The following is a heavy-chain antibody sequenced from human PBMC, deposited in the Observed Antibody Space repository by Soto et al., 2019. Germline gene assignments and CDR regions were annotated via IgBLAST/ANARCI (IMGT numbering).Heavy chain of an antibody. D-gene: IGHD2-15*01. Sequence: QLVESGGRGVQPGRSLRLSCEASEFTFSSYAMHWVRQAPGRGLEWVALISFDGRKEYYADSVKGRFIVSRDNSRSMVYLQMDSLRPDDTAIYYCARPIPRWRYHYGMDVWGQGTTVTVSS. CDR3: ARPIPRWRYHYGMDV. CDR2: ISFDGRKE. V-gene: IGHV3-30*03. J-gene: IGHJ6*02. CDR1: EFTFSSYA.